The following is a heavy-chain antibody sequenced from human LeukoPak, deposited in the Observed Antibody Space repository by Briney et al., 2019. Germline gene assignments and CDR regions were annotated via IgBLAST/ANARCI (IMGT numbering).Heavy chain of an antibody. Sequence: ASVKVSCKASGYTFTSYGISWVRQAPGQGLEWMGWISAYNGNTNYAQKLQGRVTMTTDTSTSTAYMELRSLRSDDTAVYYYARVSTYYDFWSGYQDAFDIWGQGTMVTVSS. J-gene: IGHJ3*02. CDR2: ISAYNGNT. CDR3: ARVSTYYDFWSGYQDAFDI. D-gene: IGHD3-3*01. CDR1: GYTFTSYG. V-gene: IGHV1-18*01.